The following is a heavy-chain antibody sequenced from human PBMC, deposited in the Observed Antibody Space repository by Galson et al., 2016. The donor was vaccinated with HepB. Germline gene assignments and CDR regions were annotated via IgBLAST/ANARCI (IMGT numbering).Heavy chain of an antibody. D-gene: IGHD3-10*01. V-gene: IGHV1-18*01. J-gene: IGHJ5*02. CDR3: TRVVVSLIRGVSSPLFDD. CDR1: GYTFLGYG. Sequence: SVKVSCKASGYTFLGYGLSWVRQAPGQGLEWMGWISAYKGDTRYAQKFQGRVTTTADASSDTAYMELSSLRSEDTAVYYCTRVVVSLIRGVSSPLFDDWGQGTLVTVSS. CDR2: ISAYKGDT.